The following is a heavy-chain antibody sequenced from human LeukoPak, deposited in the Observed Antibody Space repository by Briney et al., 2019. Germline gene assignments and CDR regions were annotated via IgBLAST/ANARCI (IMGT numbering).Heavy chain of an antibody. D-gene: IGHD1-1*01. J-gene: IGHJ2*01. CDR2: VTRNGDI. CDR3: ARLSLMNPQLAYWYFDV. V-gene: IGHV4-34*01. CDR1: GGPFSGYY. Sequence: SETLTLTCAVYGGPFSGYYWSWIRQPPGKGLEWIGEVTRNGDINYNPSLKSRVTLSLEASQNKFPLTVNSVSAADTAVYYCARLSLMNPQLAYWYFDVWGRGTLVTVSS.